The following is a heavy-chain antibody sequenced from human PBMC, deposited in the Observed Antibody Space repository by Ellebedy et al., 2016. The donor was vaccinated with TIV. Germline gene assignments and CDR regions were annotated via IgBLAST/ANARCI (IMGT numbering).Heavy chain of an antibody. CDR2: ISDGGDTT. V-gene: IGHV3-48*03. Sequence: GESLKISCAASGFTVSSNQMSWVRQAPGKGLEWVSYISDGGDTTSYADSVKGRFTISRDNAKNSLYLQMNSLRADDAAVYYCARVPTGTTRFFYYNMDVWGQGTTVTVSS. CDR3: ARVPTGTTRFFYYNMDV. CDR1: GFTVSSNQ. D-gene: IGHD1-1*01. J-gene: IGHJ6*02.